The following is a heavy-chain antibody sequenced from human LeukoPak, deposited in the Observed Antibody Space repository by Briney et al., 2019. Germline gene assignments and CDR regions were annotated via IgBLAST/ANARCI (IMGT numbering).Heavy chain of an antibody. CDR3: AREQDTYYDFWSGYYPYYFDY. CDR2: ISSSSTI. J-gene: IGHJ4*02. CDR1: GFTFSSYS. V-gene: IGHV3-48*02. D-gene: IGHD3-3*01. Sequence: GGSLRLSCAASGFTFSSYSMNWVRQAPGKGLEWVSYISSSSTIYYADSVKGRFTISRDNAKNSLYLQMNSLRDEDTAVYYCAREQDTYYDFWSGYYPYYFDYWGQGTLVTVSS.